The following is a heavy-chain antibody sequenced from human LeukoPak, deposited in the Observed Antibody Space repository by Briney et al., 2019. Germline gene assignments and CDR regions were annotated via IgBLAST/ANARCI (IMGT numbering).Heavy chain of an antibody. J-gene: IGHJ4*02. D-gene: IGHD3-10*01. V-gene: IGHV4-34*01. CDR1: GGSINSYY. CDR2: INHSGST. CDR3: ARGPTSGNYHPDY. Sequence: PSETLSLTCTVSGGSINSYYWSWIRQPPGKGLEWIGEINHSGSTNYNPSLKSRVTISVDTSKNQFSLKLSSVTAADTAVYYCARGPTSGNYHPDYWGQGTLVTVSS.